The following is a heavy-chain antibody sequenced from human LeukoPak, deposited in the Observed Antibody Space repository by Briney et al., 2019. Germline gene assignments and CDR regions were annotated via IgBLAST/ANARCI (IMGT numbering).Heavy chain of an antibody. CDR2: TSTSGGSS. Sequence: GGSLRLSCAASGFTFSNNAMSWVRQAPGKGLEWVSATSTSGGSSYYADSVKGRFTISRDNSKNTLYLQMDSLRADDTAVYYCARYSGSYYYPPAWDLWGQGTLVTVSS. V-gene: IGHV3-23*01. J-gene: IGHJ4*02. CDR1: GFTFSNNA. D-gene: IGHD1-26*01. CDR3: ARYSGSYYYPPAWDL.